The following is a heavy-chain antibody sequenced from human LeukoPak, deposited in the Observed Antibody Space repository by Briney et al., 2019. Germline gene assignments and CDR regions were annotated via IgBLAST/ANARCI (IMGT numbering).Heavy chain of an antibody. V-gene: IGHV4-59*01. D-gene: IGHD6-19*01. CDR2: IYYSGST. CDR3: ARHKTERQWLVPLDY. CDR1: GASISSYY. Sequence: SESLSLTCTVSGASISSYYCSWIRQPPGKGLGWIGYIYYSGSTNYNPSLKSRVTISVDTSKNQFSLKLSSVTAADTAVYYCARHKTERQWLVPLDYWGQGTLVTVSS. J-gene: IGHJ4*02.